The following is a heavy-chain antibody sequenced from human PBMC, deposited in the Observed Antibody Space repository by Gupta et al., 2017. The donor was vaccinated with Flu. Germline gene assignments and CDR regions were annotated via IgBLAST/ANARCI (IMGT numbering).Heavy chain of an antibody. CDR1: SSYY. J-gene: IGHJ6*02. CDR2: IYTSGNP. V-gene: IGHV4-4*07. CDR3: ARDVWYSHGDYGMDV. Sequence: SSYYWSWIRQPAGKGLEWIGRIYTSGNPDYNPSLKSRVSMSVDTSKNQFSLTLRSVTAADTAVYYCARDVWYSHGDYGMDVWGQGTTVTVSS. D-gene: IGHD6-13*01.